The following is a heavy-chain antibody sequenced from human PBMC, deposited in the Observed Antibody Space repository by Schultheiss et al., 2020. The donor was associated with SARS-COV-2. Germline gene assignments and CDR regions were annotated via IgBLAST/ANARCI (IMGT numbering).Heavy chain of an antibody. CDR2: IKSKTDGGTT. CDR3: ARDRRPMVRGGRTFDY. CDR1: GFTFSNAW. J-gene: IGHJ4*02. Sequence: GESLKISCAASGFTFSNAWMNWVRQAPGKGLEWVGRIKSKTDGGTTDYAAPVKGRFTISRDDSKNTLYLQMNSLKTEDTAVYYCARDRRPMVRGGRTFDYWGQGTLVTVSS. V-gene: IGHV3-15*07. D-gene: IGHD3-10*01.